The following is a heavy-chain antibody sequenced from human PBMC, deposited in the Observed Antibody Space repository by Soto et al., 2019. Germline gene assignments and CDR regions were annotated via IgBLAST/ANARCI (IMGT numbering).Heavy chain of an antibody. Sequence: GGSLRLSCAASGFTFSSYWMHWVRQAPGKGLVWVSRINNDGSSTSYADSVKGRFTISRDNAKNTLYLQMNSLRAEDTALYYCAREIVVARGASYFDYWGPGTLVTVSS. D-gene: IGHD2-2*01. CDR3: AREIVVARGASYFDY. CDR2: INNDGSST. CDR1: GFTFSSYW. J-gene: IGHJ4*02. V-gene: IGHV3-74*01.